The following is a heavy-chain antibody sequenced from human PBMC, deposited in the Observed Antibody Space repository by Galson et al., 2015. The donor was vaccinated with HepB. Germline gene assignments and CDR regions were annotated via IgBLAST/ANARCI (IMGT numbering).Heavy chain of an antibody. J-gene: IGHJ4*02. CDR2: IFAGGGST. CDR1: GYTLTNYH. V-gene: IGHV1-46*01. Sequence: SVKVSCKASGYTLTNYHFHWVRQAPGQGPEWMGKIFAGGGSTRYAERFQGRVTLTRDSSTSTLYMEVSSLRSDDTAVYYRARETPDTYYFDYWGQGTLVTVSS. D-gene: IGHD2-15*01. CDR3: ARETPDTYYFDY.